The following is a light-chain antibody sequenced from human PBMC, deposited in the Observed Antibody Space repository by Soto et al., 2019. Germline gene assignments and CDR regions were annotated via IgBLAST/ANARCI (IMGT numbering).Light chain of an antibody. V-gene: IGKV3-15*01. J-gene: IGKJ2*01. Sequence: EIVMTQSPVTLSVSPGERATLSCRASQSVSSKLAWYQQKPGQAPRLLIYGASTRATGIPARFSGSGSGTEFTLSISSLQSEDFAVYYCHQYNNWPQTFGQGTKLEIK. CDR1: QSVSSK. CDR3: HQYNNWPQT. CDR2: GAS.